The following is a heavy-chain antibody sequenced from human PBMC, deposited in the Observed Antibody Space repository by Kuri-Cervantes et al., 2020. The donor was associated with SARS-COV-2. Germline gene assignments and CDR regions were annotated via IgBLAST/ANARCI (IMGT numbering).Heavy chain of an antibody. CDR3: ARPYCTSSTCYDGTFDS. CDR1: GGTFSSYA. J-gene: IGHJ4*02. CDR2: IIPLFGTT. D-gene: IGHD2-2*01. V-gene: IGHV1-69*06. Sequence: SVKVSCKASGGTFSSYAVTWVRQAPGRGLEWMGRIIPLFGTTIYAEKFRGRVTLTADKSTNTAYMELSSLRSEDTAVYYCARPYCTSSTCYDGTFDSWGQGTLVT.